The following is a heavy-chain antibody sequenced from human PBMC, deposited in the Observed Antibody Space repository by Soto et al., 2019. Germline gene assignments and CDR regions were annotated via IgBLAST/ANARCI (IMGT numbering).Heavy chain of an antibody. D-gene: IGHD1-26*01. CDR1: GFTFSSYE. J-gene: IGHJ6*02. V-gene: IGHV3-48*03. CDR3: ARGHSGSYNYYYYYYGMDV. Sequence: GGSLRLSCAASGFTFSSYEMNWVRQAPGKGLEWVSYISSSGSTIYYADSVKGRFTISRDNARNSLYLQMNSLRAEDTAVYYCARGHSGSYNYYYYYYGMDVWGQGTTVTVSS. CDR2: ISSSGSTI.